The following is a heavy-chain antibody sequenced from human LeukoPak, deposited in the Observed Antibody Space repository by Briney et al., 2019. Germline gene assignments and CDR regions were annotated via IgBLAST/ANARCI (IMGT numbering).Heavy chain of an antibody. CDR2: IYHSGSI. J-gene: IGHJ4*02. D-gene: IGHD3-10*01. CDR3: AGNYGSGSRNDY. CDR1: GYSLSCGYY. V-gene: IGHV4-38-2*02. Sequence: SETLSLTCTVSGYSLSCGYYWGWFGQLPGKGLEWIGSIYHSGSIYYNPSLKRRVTISVDTSKNQFSLKLSSVTAADTAVYYCAGNYGSGSRNDYWGQGTLVTVSS.